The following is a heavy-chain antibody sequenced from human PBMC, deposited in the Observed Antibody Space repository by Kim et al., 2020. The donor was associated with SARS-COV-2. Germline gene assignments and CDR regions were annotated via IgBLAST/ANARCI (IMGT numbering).Heavy chain of an antibody. CDR3: ARDPLEVPYYYGMDV. J-gene: IGHJ6*02. V-gene: IGHV4-30-2*04. Sequence: PSLKNRVTIAADTSKNQFSLKVSSVAAADTAVYYCARDPLEVPYYYGMDVWGQGTTVTVSS. D-gene: IGHD2-2*01.